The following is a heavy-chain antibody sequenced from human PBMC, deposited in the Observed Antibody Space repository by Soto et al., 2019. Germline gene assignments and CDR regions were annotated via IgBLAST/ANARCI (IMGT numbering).Heavy chain of an antibody. CDR1: GFIFSNYW. V-gene: IGHV3-7*05. CDR2: IKLDGSEK. D-gene: IGHD5-18*01. CDR3: VRDVTGGYSFGC. Sequence: EVQLVESGGGLGQPGGSLRLSCAASGFIFSNYWMYWVRQAPGKGLEWVANIKLDGSEKYYVESVKGRFTISRDNARNSLYLQMNSLRAEDTAVYYCVRDVTGGYSFGCWGQGTLVTVSS. J-gene: IGHJ4*02.